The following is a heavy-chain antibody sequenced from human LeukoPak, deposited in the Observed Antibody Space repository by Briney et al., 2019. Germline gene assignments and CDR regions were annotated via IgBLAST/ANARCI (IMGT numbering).Heavy chain of an antibody. D-gene: IGHD3-10*01. CDR1: GYTFTGYY. J-gene: IGHJ4*02. V-gene: IGHV1-2*02. CDR2: INPNSGGT. Sequence: GASVKVSCKASGYTFTGYYMHWVRQAPGQGLEWMGWINPNSGGTNYAQKFQGRVTMTRDTSISTAYMELSRLRSDDTAVYYCARGPRITMVRGVIGFLYWGQGTLVTVSS. CDR3: ARGPRITMVRGVIGFLY.